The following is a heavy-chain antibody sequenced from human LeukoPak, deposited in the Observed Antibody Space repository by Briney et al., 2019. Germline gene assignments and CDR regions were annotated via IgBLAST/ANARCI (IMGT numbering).Heavy chain of an antibody. CDR3: ARDLLGGSGSPLFEY. D-gene: IGHD3-10*01. V-gene: IGHV4-59*01. J-gene: IGHJ4*02. CDR2: IYYSGST. Sequence: SETLSLTCTVSGGSISSYYWSWIRQPPGKGLEWIGYIYYSGSTNYNPSLKSRVTISVDTSKNQFSLKLSSVTAADTAVYYCARDLLGGSGSPLFEYWGQGTLVTVSS. CDR1: GGSISSYY.